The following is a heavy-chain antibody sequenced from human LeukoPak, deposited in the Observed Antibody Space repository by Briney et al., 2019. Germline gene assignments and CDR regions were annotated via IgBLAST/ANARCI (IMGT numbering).Heavy chain of an antibody. V-gene: IGHV5-51*01. CDR1: GYSFSTYW. J-gene: IGHJ6*02. CDR3: ARRAYCNGDCTRHYSYYYSMDV. D-gene: IGHD2-21*02. Sequence: GESLKISCKGSGYSFSTYWIGWVRQMPGKGLEWMGIIYPGSSDTRYSPSFQGQVTISADKSISTAYLQWSSLKASDTAMYYCARRAYCNGDCTRHYSYYYSMDVWGQGTTVTVSS. CDR2: IYPGSSDT.